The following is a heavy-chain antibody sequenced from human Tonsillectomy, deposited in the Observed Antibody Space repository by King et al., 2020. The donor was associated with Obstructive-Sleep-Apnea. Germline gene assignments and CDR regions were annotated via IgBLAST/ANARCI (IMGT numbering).Heavy chain of an antibody. V-gene: IGHV4-34*01. CDR3: ARVTVSNYDSFFDY. CDR2: INHSGST. D-gene: IGHD4-11*01. CDR1: GGSFSGYY. J-gene: IGHJ4*02. Sequence: VQLQQWGAGLLKPSETLSLTCAVSGGSFSGYYWSWIRQPPGKGLEWIGEINHSGSTNYNPSLKSRVTISVDTSKNQFSLKLSSVTAADTAVYYCARVTVSNYDSFFDYWGQGTLVTVSS.